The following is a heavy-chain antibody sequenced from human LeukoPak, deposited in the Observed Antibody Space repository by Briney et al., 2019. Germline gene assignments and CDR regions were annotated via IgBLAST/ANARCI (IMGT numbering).Heavy chain of an antibody. CDR3: ARVGESGSFDY. V-gene: IGHV3-64*02. D-gene: IGHD1-26*01. Sequence: GGSLRLSCAASGFTFSDYYMGWIRQAPGKGLEYVSAIDPHGGNTYYADSVKGRFTISRDNSKSTLSLQMGSLRAEDMAVYYCARVGESGSFDYWGQGTLVTVSS. CDR1: GFTFSDYY. CDR2: IDPHGGNT. J-gene: IGHJ4*02.